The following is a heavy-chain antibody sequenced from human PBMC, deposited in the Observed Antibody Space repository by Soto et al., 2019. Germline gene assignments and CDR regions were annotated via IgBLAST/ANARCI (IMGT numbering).Heavy chain of an antibody. D-gene: IGHD4-17*01. V-gene: IGHV1-18*01. Sequence: ASVKVSCKASGYTFTSYGISWVRQAPGQGLEWMGWISAYNGNTNYAQKLQGRVTMTTDTSTSTAYMELRSLRSDDTAVYYCARGADYGDYGDYFDYWGQGTLVTVSS. J-gene: IGHJ4*02. CDR3: ARGADYGDYGDYFDY. CDR1: GYTFTSYG. CDR2: ISAYNGNT.